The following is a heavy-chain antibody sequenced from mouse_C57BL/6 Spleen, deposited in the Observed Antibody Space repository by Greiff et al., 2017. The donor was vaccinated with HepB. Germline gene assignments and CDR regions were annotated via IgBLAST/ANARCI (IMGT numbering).Heavy chain of an antibody. CDR1: GYTFTDYY. D-gene: IGHD2-3*01. CDR2: INPNNGGT. Sequence: EVQLQQSGPELVKPGDSVKISCKASGYTFTDYYMNWVKQSHGKSLEWIGDINPNNGGTSYNQKFKGKATLTVDKSSSTAYMELRSLTSEDSAVYYCARGAIYDGYYVAWFAYWGQGTLVTVSA. V-gene: IGHV1-26*01. J-gene: IGHJ3*01. CDR3: ARGAIYDGYYVAWFAY.